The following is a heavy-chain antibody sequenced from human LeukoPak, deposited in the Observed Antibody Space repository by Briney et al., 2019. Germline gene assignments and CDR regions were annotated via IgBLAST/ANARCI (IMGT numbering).Heavy chain of an antibody. Sequence: GGSLRLSCAASGFMFSNYGMQWVRQAPGKGLEWVAVISYDGSNKYYADSVKGRFTISRDNSKNTLYLQMNSLAAEDTAVYYCAKDRRRFWSGYLDYWGQGALVTVSS. CDR3: AKDRRRFWSGYLDY. CDR2: ISYDGSNK. J-gene: IGHJ4*02. D-gene: IGHD3-3*01. V-gene: IGHV3-30*18. CDR1: GFMFSNYG.